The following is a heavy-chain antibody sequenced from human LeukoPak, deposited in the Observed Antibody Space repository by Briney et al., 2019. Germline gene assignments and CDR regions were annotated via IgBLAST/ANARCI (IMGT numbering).Heavy chain of an antibody. D-gene: IGHD6-6*01. V-gene: IGHV1-8*01. J-gene: IGHJ4*02. CDR3: ARVGWDSSASDY. Sequence: ASVKVSCKASGYTFTSYEINWGRQATGQGLEWMGLRNSNSGNTAYAQKFQGRVTMTRNSSRSTAYMELSSLTSEDTAVYYCARVGWDSSASDYWGQGTLVSVSS. CDR2: RNSNSGNT. CDR1: GYTFTSYE.